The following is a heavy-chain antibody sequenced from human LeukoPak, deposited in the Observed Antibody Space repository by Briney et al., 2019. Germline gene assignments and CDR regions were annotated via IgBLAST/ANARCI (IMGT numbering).Heavy chain of an antibody. Sequence: GGSLRLSCAASGFTVSSNYMNWVRQAPGKGLEWVSYISSSSTMSYADSVKGRFTISRDNARNSLYLQMNSLRAEDTAVYYCARGLHITLSGWYFDLWGRGTLVTVSS. D-gene: IGHD2-21*01. J-gene: IGHJ2*01. CDR1: GFTVSSNY. V-gene: IGHV3-69-1*01. CDR3: ARGLHITLSGWYFDL. CDR2: ISSSSTM.